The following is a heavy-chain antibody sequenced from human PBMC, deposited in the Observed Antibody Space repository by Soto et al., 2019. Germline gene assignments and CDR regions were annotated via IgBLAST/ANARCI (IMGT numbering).Heavy chain of an antibody. Sequence: GGSLRLSCTASGFSFGDYDMSWFRQAPGKGLEWVGFIRRKVSGGTTEYAASVKGRFTLSRDDSKSIAYLQMNSLKTEDTAVYYCTRHFSGSGGWGQGTLVTVSS. CDR1: GFSFGDYD. J-gene: IGHJ4*02. D-gene: IGHD2-15*01. CDR3: TRHFSGSGG. V-gene: IGHV3-49*03. CDR2: IRRKVSGGTT.